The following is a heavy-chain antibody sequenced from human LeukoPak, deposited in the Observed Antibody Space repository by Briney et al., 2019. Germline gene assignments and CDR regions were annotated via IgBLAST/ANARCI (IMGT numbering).Heavy chain of an antibody. J-gene: IGHJ5*02. D-gene: IGHD3-3*01. CDR2: IYYSGRT. Sequence: SETLSLTCTVSGGSISSSSYYWGWIRQPPGKGLEWIGSIYYSGRTYYNPSLKSRVTISVDTSKNQFSLKLSSVTAADTAVYYCARGGSLYDFWSGYYNNWFDPWGQGTLVTVSS. V-gene: IGHV4-39*07. CDR1: GGSISSSSYY. CDR3: ARGGSLYDFWSGYYNNWFDP.